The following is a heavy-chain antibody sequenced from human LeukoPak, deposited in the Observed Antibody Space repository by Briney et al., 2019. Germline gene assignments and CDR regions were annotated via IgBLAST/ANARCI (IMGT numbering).Heavy chain of an antibody. Sequence: GGSLRLSCAASGFTFSSYGMHWVRQAPGKGLEWGAFIRYDGSNKYYADSVKGRFTISRDNSKNTLYLQMNSLRAEDTAVYYCARDRCPGGSYCRWFDPWGQGTLVTVSS. CDR1: GFTFSSYG. D-gene: IGHD1-26*01. J-gene: IGHJ5*02. V-gene: IGHV3-30*02. CDR2: IRYDGSNK. CDR3: ARDRCPGGSYCRWFDP.